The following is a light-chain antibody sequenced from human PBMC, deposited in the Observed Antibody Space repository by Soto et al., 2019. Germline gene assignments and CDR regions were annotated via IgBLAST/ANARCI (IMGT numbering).Light chain of an antibody. CDR1: SSNIGSNT. J-gene: IGLJ1*01. CDR2: SNN. V-gene: IGLV1-44*01. Sequence: QSALNQPPSASGTPGQRVTISFSGSSSNIGSNTVNWYQQLPGTAPKLLIYSNNQRPSGVPDRFSGSKSGTSASLAISGLQSEDEADYYCAAWDDSLNGHYVFGTGTKVTVL. CDR3: AAWDDSLNGHYV.